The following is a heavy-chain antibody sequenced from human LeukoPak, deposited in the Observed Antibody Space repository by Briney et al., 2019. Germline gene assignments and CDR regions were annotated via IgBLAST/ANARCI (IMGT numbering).Heavy chain of an antibody. CDR1: GGSISSYY. Sequence: PSETLSLTCTVSGGSISSYYWSWIRQPPGKGLEWIGYIYYSGSTNYNPSLKSRVTISVDTSKNQFSLKLSSVTAADTAVYYCARDSSGYYPPVGFDPWGQGTLVTVSS. D-gene: IGHD3-22*01. CDR3: ARDSSGYYPPVGFDP. V-gene: IGHV4-59*01. J-gene: IGHJ5*02. CDR2: IYYSGST.